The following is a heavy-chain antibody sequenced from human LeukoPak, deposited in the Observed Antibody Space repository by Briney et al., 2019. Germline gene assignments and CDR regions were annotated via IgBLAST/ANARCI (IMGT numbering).Heavy chain of an antibody. D-gene: IGHD3-22*01. Sequence: ASVKVSCKASGGTFSSYAINWVRQATGQGLEWMGWMNPNSGNTGYAQKFQGRVTMTRNTSISTAYMELSSLRSEDTAVYYCARGLRPDSSGTFDYWGQGTLVTVSS. CDR3: ARGLRPDSSGTFDY. CDR1: GGTFSSYA. V-gene: IGHV1-8*02. J-gene: IGHJ4*02. CDR2: MNPNSGNT.